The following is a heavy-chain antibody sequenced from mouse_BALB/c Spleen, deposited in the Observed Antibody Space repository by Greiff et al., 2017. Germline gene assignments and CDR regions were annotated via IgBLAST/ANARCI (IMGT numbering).Heavy chain of an antibody. J-gene: IGHJ3*01. CDR3: ARKGYDEGAWFAY. CDR2: IWSGGST. CDR1: GFSLTSYG. D-gene: IGHD2-14*01. V-gene: IGHV2-2*02. Sequence: VQLVESGPGLVQPSQSLSITCTVSGFSLTSYGVHWVRQSPGKGLEWLGVIWSGGSTDYNAAFISRLSISKDNSKSQVFFKMNSLQANDTAIYYCARKGYDEGAWFAYWGQGTLVTVSA.